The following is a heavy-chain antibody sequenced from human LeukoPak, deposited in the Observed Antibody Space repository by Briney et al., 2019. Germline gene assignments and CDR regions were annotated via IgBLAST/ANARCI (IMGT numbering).Heavy chain of an antibody. Sequence: ASVKVSCKASGYTFTGNYMHWVRQAPGQGLEWMGWINPNSGDTNYAQKFQGRVSMTRDTSTNTAYMELTGLRSDDTAVYFCARIREGYWGQGTLVVVSS. J-gene: IGHJ4*02. CDR1: GYTFTGNY. V-gene: IGHV1-2*02. CDR2: INPNSGDT. D-gene: IGHD3-10*01. CDR3: ARIREGY.